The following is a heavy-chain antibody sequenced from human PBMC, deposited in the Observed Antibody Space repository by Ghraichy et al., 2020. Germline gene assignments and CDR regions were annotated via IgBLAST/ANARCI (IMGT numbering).Heavy chain of an antibody. J-gene: IGHJ5*02. Sequence: LSLTCAASGFIFSDYYMSWIRQAPGKGLEWVSYIGTSDTTIFYADSVKGRFTISRDNAKNSVFLQMNSLRADDTAVYFCARGHIVVVPAATPLDPWGQGTLVTVSS. D-gene: IGHD2-2*01. CDR1: GFIFSDYY. CDR3: ARGHIVVVPAATPLDP. V-gene: IGHV3-11*01. CDR2: IGTSDTTI.